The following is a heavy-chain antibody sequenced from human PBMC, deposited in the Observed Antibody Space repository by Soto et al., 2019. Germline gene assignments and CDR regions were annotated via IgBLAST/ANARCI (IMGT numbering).Heavy chain of an antibody. Sequence: QVQVVQSGAEVKKPGASVKVSCKASGYTFTNYYIHWVRQAPGQGLEWMGMINPSGGSTSYTRRFQGRVTLTRDTSTSTVYMELSSLRSEDTAVYYCARESQSSGWSWFDYWGQGTLVTVSS. CDR3: ARESQSSGWSWFDY. D-gene: IGHD6-19*01. V-gene: IGHV1-46*01. J-gene: IGHJ4*02. CDR2: INPSGGST. CDR1: GYTFTNYY.